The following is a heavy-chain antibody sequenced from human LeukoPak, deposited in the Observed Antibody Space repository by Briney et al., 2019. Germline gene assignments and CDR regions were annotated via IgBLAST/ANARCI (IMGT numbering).Heavy chain of an antibody. V-gene: IGHV3-13*01. CDR3: ARIFTSGDAFDI. J-gene: IGHJ3*02. D-gene: IGHD2-2*01. CDR1: GFTFSSYD. CDR2: IGTAGDT. Sequence: GGSLRLSCAASGFTFSSYDMHWVRQATGKGLEWVSAIGTAGDTYYPGSVKGRFTISRENAKNSLYLQMNSLGAGDTAVYYCARIFTSGDAFDIWGQGTMVTVSS.